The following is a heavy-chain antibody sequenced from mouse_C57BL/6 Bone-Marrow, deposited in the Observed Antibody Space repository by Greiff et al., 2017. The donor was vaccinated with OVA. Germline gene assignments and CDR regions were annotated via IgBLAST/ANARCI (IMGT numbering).Heavy chain of an antibody. CDR1: GFTFSSYT. CDR3: ARHIRRYYYGSSYYFDY. V-gene: IGHV5-9*01. D-gene: IGHD1-1*01. Sequence: EVMLVESGGGLVKPGGSLKLSCAASGFTFSSYTMSWVRQTPEKRLEWVATISGGGGNTYYPDSVKGRFTISRDNAKNTLYLQMSSLRSEDTALYYCARHIRRYYYGSSYYFDYWGQGTTLTVSS. J-gene: IGHJ2*01. CDR2: ISGGGGNT.